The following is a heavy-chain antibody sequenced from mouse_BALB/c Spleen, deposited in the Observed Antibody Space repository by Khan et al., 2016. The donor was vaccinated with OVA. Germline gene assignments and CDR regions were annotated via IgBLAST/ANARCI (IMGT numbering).Heavy chain of an antibody. CDR3: AREEALYYFDY. J-gene: IGHJ2*01. Sequence: QVHLKQSEAELVSPGPSVNLSSKPFGSIFTSYWIHWVKKGSGQALEWIPRFYLGTANTYSNEKPKDKAKVTADKSSGTAYMQLSSLKSEDSAVYCCAREEALYYFDYWGQGTTLTVSS. CDR1: GSIFTSYW. V-gene: IGHV1S132*01. CDR2: FYLGTANT. D-gene: IGHD3-2*02.